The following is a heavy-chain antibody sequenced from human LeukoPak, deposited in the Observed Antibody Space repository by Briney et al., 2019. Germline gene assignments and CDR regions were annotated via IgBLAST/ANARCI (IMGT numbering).Heavy chain of an antibody. CDR3: ARCHSIFYYGSGSYYNGYYYGMDV. J-gene: IGHJ6*02. CDR2: INHSGST. CDR1: GGSFSGYY. Sequence: PSETLSLTCAVYGGSFSGYYWSWIRQPPGKGLEWIGEINHSGSTNYNPSPKSRVTISVDTSKNQFSLKLSSVTAADTAVYYCARCHSIFYYGSGSYYNGYYYGMDVWGQGTTVTVSS. V-gene: IGHV4-34*01. D-gene: IGHD3-10*01.